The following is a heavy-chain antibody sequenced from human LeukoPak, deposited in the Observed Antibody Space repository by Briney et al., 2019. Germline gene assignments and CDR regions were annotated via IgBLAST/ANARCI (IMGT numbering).Heavy chain of an antibody. CDR2: INNDGSDT. D-gene: IGHD4-11*01. V-gene: IGHV3-74*01. Sequence: PGGSLRLSCAASGFKFSNHWMHWVRQSPGKGLVWVARINNDGSDTSHADSVEGRFTISRDNAKNSLYLQMNGLRAEDTAVYYCARDGRNSNYVFDYWGQGTLVTVSS. CDR1: GFKFSNHW. J-gene: IGHJ4*02. CDR3: ARDGRNSNYVFDY.